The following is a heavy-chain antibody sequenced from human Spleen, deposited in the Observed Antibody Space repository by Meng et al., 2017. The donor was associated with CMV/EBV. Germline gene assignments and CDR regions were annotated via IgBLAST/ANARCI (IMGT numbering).Heavy chain of an antibody. V-gene: IGHV3-23*01. CDR3: AKDGYSSGY. J-gene: IGHJ4*02. Sequence: RLSCVAAGFTFTGYAMNWVRQAPGKGLEWVSVIGGSGSRTYYADSVKGRFTISRDNSKNTLYLQMNSLRAEDTAVYYCAKDGYSSGYWGQGTLVTVSS. CDR2: IGGSGSRT. D-gene: IGHD6-19*01. CDR1: GFTFTGYA.